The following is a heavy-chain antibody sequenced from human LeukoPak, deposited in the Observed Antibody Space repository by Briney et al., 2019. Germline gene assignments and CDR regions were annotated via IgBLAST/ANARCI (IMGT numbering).Heavy chain of an antibody. Sequence: SETLSLTCTVSGGSISSYYWSWIRQPPGKGLEWIGYIYYSGSTNYNPSLKSRVTISVDTSKNQFSLKLSSVTAADTAVYYCARWELGVDYWGQGTLVTVSS. V-gene: IGHV4-59*01. CDR3: ARWELGVDY. CDR2: IYYSGST. D-gene: IGHD1-26*01. CDR1: GGSISSYY. J-gene: IGHJ4*02.